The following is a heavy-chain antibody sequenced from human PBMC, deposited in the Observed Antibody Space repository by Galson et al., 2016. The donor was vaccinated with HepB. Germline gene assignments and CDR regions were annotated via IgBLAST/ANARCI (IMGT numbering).Heavy chain of an antibody. CDR3: ARLHWRGFDNSGTTYLFDN. CDR1: GFSLTTNGVG. V-gene: IGHV2-5*02. D-gene: IGHD3-22*01. CDR2: IFWDGDR. J-gene: IGHJ4*02. Sequence: PALVKPTQTLTLACTFSGFSLTTNGVGVGWIRQPPGKALEWLALIFWDGDRHFSPSLQTRLTITKDNPKNQVALTMTNMDPVDTATYYCARLHWRGFDNSGTTYLFDNWGQGTLVTVSA.